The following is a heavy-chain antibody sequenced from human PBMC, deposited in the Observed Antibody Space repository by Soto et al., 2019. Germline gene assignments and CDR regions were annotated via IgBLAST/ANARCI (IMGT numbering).Heavy chain of an antibody. Sequence: ASVKVSCKASGYTFTSYGISWVRQAPGQGLEWMGRISPYHGKANYAQKLQGRVTITADKSTSTAYMELSSLRSEDTAVYYCAREGPIAVAPSWGQGTLVTVSS. CDR2: ISPYHGKA. D-gene: IGHD6-19*01. J-gene: IGHJ4*02. CDR1: GYTFTSYG. CDR3: AREGPIAVAPS. V-gene: IGHV1-18*01.